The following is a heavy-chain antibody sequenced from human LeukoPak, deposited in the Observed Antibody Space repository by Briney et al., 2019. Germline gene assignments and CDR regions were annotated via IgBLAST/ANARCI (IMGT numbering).Heavy chain of an antibody. V-gene: IGHV3-33*01. CDR1: GFTFSSCG. CDR3: ARDGYSGYDFYFDY. D-gene: IGHD5-12*01. CDR2: IWFDGSDK. J-gene: IGHJ4*02. Sequence: PGGSLRLSCAASGFTFSSCGMHWVRQAPGKGLEWVAVIWFDGSDKYYADSVKGRFTISRDNSKNTLYLQMNSLRAEDTAVYCCARDGYSGYDFYFDYWGQGSLVTVSS.